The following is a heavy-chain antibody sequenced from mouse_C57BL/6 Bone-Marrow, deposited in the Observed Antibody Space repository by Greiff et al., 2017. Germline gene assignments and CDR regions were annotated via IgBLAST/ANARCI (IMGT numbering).Heavy chain of an antibody. CDR2: IDPENGDT. Sequence: EVQLQQSGAELVRPGASVKLSCTASGFNIKDDYMHWVKQRPEQGLEWIGWIDPENGDTEYASKFQGKATITAVTSSNTAYLQLSSLTSEDTAVYYCTTSGDYYGSSSYFDYWGQGTTLTVSS. J-gene: IGHJ2*01. V-gene: IGHV14-4*01. CDR1: GFNIKDDY. D-gene: IGHD1-1*01. CDR3: TTSGDYYGSSSYFDY.